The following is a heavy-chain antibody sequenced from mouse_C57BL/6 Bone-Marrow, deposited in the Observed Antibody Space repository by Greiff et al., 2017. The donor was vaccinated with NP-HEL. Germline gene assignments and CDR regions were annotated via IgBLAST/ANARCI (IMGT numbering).Heavy chain of an antibody. D-gene: IGHD1-1*01. J-gene: IGHJ1*03. Sequence: VQLQQPGAELVRKGEAGQVSWRGAGCNITSYWMHSAKAPPPPFLSFLCAIDASYSYTNYNQNVNFKSTLTVDKSSSTAYMQLSSLTSEDSAVYYCARCYGSSYPNWYFDVWGTGTTVTVSS. V-gene: IGHV1-69*01. CDR3: ARCYGSSYPNWYFDV. CDR1: GCNITSYW. CDR2: IDASYSYT.